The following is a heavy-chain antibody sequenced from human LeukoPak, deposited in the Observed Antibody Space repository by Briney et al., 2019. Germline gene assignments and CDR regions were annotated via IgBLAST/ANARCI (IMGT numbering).Heavy chain of an antibody. CDR3: VRRAGGYSHPYDY. Sequence: GGSLRLSCAASGFTFSGSAMHWVRQASGKGLEWVGRIRSKANSYATAYAASVKGRFTISRDDSKNTAYLQMNSLRAEDTAVYYCVRRAGGYSHPYDYWGQGTLVTVSS. CDR2: IRSKANSYAT. D-gene: IGHD4-23*01. J-gene: IGHJ4*02. V-gene: IGHV3-73*01. CDR1: GFTFSGSA.